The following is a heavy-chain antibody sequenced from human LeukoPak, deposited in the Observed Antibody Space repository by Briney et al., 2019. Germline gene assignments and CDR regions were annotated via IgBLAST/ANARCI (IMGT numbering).Heavy chain of an antibody. Sequence: GGSLRLSCAASGFTFSSYGMYWVRQAPGKGLEWVAFIRYDGSNKYYADSVKGRFTISRDNSKNTLYLQMNSLRAEDTAVYYCARDLHYYDSSGYYLVSDYWGQGTLVTVSS. CDR3: ARDLHYYDSSGYYLVSDY. CDR2: IRYDGSNK. V-gene: IGHV3-30*02. CDR1: GFTFSSYG. J-gene: IGHJ4*02. D-gene: IGHD3-22*01.